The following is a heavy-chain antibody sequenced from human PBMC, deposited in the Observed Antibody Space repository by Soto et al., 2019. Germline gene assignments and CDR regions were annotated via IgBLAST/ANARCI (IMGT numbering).Heavy chain of an antibody. CDR3: ARGRSPSMVRGVIILD. J-gene: IGHJ4*02. V-gene: IGHV4-34*01. D-gene: IGHD3-10*01. CDR2: INHSGST. CDR1: GGSFSGYY. Sequence: QVQLQQWGAGLLKPSETLSLTCAVYGGSFSGYYWSWIRQPPGKGLEWIGEINHSGSTNYNPSLKSRVTISVDTSKTQFSLKLSSVTAADTAVYYCARGRSPSMVRGVIILDWGQGTLVTVSS.